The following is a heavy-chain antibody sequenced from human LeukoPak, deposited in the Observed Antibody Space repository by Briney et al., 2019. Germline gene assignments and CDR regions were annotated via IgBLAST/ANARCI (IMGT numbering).Heavy chain of an antibody. J-gene: IGHJ4*02. V-gene: IGHV4-59*08. CDR3: ARHYLGSYGH. Sequence: PSETLSLTCTVSGGSISSYYWSWIRQPPGKGLEWIGYIYYSGSTNYNPSLKSRVTISVDTSKNQFSLKLSSVTAADTAVYYCARHYLGSYGHWGQGTLVTVSS. D-gene: IGHD1-26*01. CDR1: GGSISSYY. CDR2: IYYSGST.